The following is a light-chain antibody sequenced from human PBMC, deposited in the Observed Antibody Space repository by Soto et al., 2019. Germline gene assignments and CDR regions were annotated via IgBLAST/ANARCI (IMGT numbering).Light chain of an antibody. CDR3: QQSSDLVS. CDR1: QDINNY. Sequence: DIQTTQSPSSLSASVGDRVTITCQASQDINNYVNWYQQKPGKAPKLLIFDASTLKTGVPSRFSGSGSGTDFTFSISSLHPEDIATYYCQQSSDLVSFGQGTRLEIK. CDR2: DAS. V-gene: IGKV1-33*01. J-gene: IGKJ5*01.